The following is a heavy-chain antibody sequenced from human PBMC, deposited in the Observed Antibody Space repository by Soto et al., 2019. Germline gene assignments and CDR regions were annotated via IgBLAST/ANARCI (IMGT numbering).Heavy chain of an antibody. J-gene: IGHJ4*02. CDR1: GGTFSSYT. V-gene: IGHV1-69*02. Sequence: QVQLVQSGAEVKKPGSSVKVSCKASGGTFSSYTISWVRQAPGQGLEWMGRIIPILGIANYAQKFQGRVTITADKSTSKAYMELSSLRSEDTAVYYCAEIGYCSGGSCYSGYWGQGTLVTVSS. CDR2: IIPILGIA. D-gene: IGHD2-15*01. CDR3: AEIGYCSGGSCYSGY.